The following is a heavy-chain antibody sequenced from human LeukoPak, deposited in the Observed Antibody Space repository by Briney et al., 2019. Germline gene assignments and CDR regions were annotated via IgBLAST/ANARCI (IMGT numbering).Heavy chain of an antibody. CDR1: GFTFSSYA. V-gene: IGHV3-23*01. CDR3: ANPSVEGYYSRWYFQH. D-gene: IGHD1-26*01. CDR2: ISGSGGST. Sequence: PGGSLRLSCAASGFTFSSYAMSWVRQAPGKGLEWVSAISGSGGSTYYADSVKGRFTISRDNSKNTLYLQMNSLRAEDTAVYYCANPSVEGYYSRWYFQHWGQGTLVTVCS. J-gene: IGHJ1*01.